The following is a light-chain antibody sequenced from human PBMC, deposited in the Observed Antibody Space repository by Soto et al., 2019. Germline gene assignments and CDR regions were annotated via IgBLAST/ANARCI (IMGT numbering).Light chain of an antibody. J-gene: IGKJ1*01. V-gene: IGKV1-5*01. Sequence: DIQMTQSPSILSASVGDRVTITCRASQSIRSWLAWYQQKPGKAPKLLIYDAYSLESGVPSRFSGRRSGTEFTPTIAGLQPEDFATYYCQQYSVYWTFGQGTKVDIK. CDR3: QQYSVYWT. CDR2: DAY. CDR1: QSIRSW.